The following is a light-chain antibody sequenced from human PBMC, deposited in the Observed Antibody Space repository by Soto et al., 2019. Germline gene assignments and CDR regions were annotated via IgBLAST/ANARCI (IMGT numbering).Light chain of an antibody. CDR1: KLGDKY. Sequence: SYELTQPHSVAVSPGPTASITCSGDKLGDKYACWYQQKPGQSPVLVIDQDSKRPSGIPERFSGSNYVNTATLTISGTQAMDEADSNCQAWDSSTSVVFGVRTQLTVL. CDR2: QDS. V-gene: IGLV3-1*01. J-gene: IGLJ2*01. CDR3: QAWDSSTSVV.